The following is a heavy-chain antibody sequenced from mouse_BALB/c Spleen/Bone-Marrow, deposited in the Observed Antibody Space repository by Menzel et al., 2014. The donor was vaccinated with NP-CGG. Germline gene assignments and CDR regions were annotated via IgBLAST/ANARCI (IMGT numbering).Heavy chain of an antibody. CDR1: GFTFSGFG. D-gene: IGHD1-1*01. CDR3: ARSGITTGSYWYFDI. J-gene: IGHJ1*01. Sequence: EVQVVESGGGLVQPGGSRKLSCAASGFTFSGFGMHWVRQAPEKGLEWVAYISRGSSTIYYADTEKGRFTISRDNPKNTLFLQMASLRSEDTAMYYCARSGITTGSYWYFDIWGAGTTVTVSS. CDR2: ISRGSSTI. V-gene: IGHV5-17*02.